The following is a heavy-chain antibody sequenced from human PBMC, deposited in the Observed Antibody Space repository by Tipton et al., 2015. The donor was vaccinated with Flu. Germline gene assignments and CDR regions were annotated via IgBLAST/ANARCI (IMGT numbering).Heavy chain of an antibody. J-gene: IGHJ4*02. D-gene: IGHD6-6*01. V-gene: IGHV3-48*04. Sequence: GSLRLSCAASGFTFSSYSMNWVRRAPGKGLEWVSYISSSGTTIYYADSLKGRITISRDNAKNSLYLEVNSLRAEDSAVYYCARDSSRAYAVDFWGQGTLVTVSS. CDR2: ISSSGTTI. CDR3: ARDSSRAYAVDF. CDR1: GFTFSSYS.